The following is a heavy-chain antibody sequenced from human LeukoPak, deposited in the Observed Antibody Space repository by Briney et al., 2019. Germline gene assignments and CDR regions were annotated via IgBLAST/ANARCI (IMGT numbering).Heavy chain of an antibody. D-gene: IGHD3-3*01. Sequence: PSETLSLTCAVYGGSFSGYYWSRIRQPPGKGLEWIGEINHSGSTNYNPSLKSRVTISVDTSKNQFSLKLSSVTAADTAVYYCASYHTDFWSGYYTFDYWGQGTLVTVSS. V-gene: IGHV4-34*01. J-gene: IGHJ4*02. CDR3: ASYHTDFWSGYYTFDY. CDR1: GGSFSGYY. CDR2: INHSGST.